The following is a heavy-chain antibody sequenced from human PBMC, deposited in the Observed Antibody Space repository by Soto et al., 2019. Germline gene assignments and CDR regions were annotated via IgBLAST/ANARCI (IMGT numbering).Heavy chain of an antibody. V-gene: IGHV1-46*03. CDR1: GYTFTSYD. CDR3: ARAGGNYVPYYYYGMDV. CDR2: INPSGGST. D-gene: IGHD4-4*01. Sequence: ASVKVSCKASGYTFTSYDINWVRHATGQGLEWMGIINPSGGSTSYAQKFQGRVTMTRDTSTSTVYMELSSLRSEDTAVYYCARAGGNYVPYYYYGMDVWGQGTTVTVSS. J-gene: IGHJ6*02.